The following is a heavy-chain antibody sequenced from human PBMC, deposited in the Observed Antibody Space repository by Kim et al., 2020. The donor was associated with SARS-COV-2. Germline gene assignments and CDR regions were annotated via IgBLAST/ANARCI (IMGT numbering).Heavy chain of an antibody. CDR2: INHSGST. Sequence: SETLSLTCAVYGGSFSGNYWSWIRQPPGKGLEWIGEINHSGSTNYNPSLKSRVTISVDTSKNQLSLKLSSVTAADTAVYYCARVRSSTTLGIRIVVLYGMDVWGQGTTVTVSS. D-gene: IGHD3-22*01. V-gene: IGHV4-34*01. CDR1: GGSFSGNY. CDR3: ARVRSSTTLGIRIVVLYGMDV. J-gene: IGHJ6*02.